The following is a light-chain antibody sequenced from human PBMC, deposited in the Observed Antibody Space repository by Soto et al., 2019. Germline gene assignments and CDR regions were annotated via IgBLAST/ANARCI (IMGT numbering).Light chain of an antibody. CDR2: DAY. V-gene: IGKV3-20*01. CDR3: KLYDIAPCT. J-gene: IGKJ5*01. Sequence: TQAPGLGPVSPGARVTCSCRASQGVSRKLAWYQHQPGQAHRLLIYDAYSRVRGIQARFGGRGSGTDFTLRIIRLAPEVNAVEYCKLYDIAPCTVGQGTQLEIK. CDR1: QGVSRK.